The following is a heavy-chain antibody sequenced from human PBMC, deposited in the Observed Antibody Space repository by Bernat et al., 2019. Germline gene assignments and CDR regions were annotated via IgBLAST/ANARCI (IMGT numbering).Heavy chain of an antibody. CDR1: GDSISSGDHY. Sequence: QVHLQESGPGLVRPSQTLSLTCAVFGDSISSGDHYWSWIRQPPGKGLEWIGFIYYSGSTYYNPSLKSRVVISVDTSKNQLSLILTSVTAADTAVYYCARGEEMAMGYWGQGILVTVSS. V-gene: IGHV4-30-4*01. CDR2: IYYSGST. D-gene: IGHD5-24*01. J-gene: IGHJ4*02. CDR3: ARGEEMAMGY.